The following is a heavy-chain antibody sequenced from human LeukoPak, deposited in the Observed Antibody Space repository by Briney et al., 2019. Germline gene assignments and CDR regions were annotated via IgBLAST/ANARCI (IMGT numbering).Heavy chain of an antibody. J-gene: IGHJ5*02. Sequence: PGGSLRLSCAASGFTFDDYGMSWDRQAPGKGLEWVSYISSSSSTIYYADSVKGRFTISRDNAKNSLYLQMNSLRAEDTAAYYCARHYGSGSHNWFDPWGQGTLVTVSS. CDR3: ARHYGSGSHNWFDP. CDR2: ISSSSSTI. CDR1: GFTFDDYG. D-gene: IGHD3-10*01. V-gene: IGHV3-48*04.